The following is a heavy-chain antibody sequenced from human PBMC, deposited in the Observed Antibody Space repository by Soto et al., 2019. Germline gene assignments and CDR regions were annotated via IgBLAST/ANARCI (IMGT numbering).Heavy chain of an antibody. D-gene: IGHD3-3*01. J-gene: IGHJ5*02. CDR2: VYSSGGT. CDR1: GGSMSSYY. V-gene: IGHV4-4*07. Sequence: SETLSLTCTVSGGSMSSYYWTWIRQPAGKGLERIGRVYSSGGTHYNPSLKSRVTISLDTSKNQFSLRLLSVTDADTAVYYCARGQRFSDWFDPWGQGTLVTVSS. CDR3: ARGQRFSDWFDP.